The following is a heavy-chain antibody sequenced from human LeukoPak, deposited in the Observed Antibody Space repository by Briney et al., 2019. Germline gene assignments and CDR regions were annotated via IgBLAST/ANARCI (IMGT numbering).Heavy chain of an antibody. V-gene: IGHV1-2*02. J-gene: IGHJ4*02. Sequence: ASVKVSCKASGYTFTGYYMHWVRQAHGQGLEWMGWINPNSGGTNYAQKFQGRVTMTRDTSISTAYMELSRLRSDDTAVYYCARASSWYVYYFDYWGQGTLVTVSS. D-gene: IGHD6-13*01. CDR2: INPNSGGT. CDR3: ARASSWYVYYFDY. CDR1: GYTFTGYY.